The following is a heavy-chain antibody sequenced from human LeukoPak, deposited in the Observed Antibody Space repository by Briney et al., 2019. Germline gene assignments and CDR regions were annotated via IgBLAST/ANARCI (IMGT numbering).Heavy chain of an antibody. Sequence: QTGGSLRLSCAASGFIVSSNYMSWVRQAPGKGLEWVSVIYSGGSTYYADSVKGRFTISRDNSKSTLYLHINSLRAEDTAVYYCVKDNPLDYWGQGTLVIVSS. CDR1: GFIVSSNY. J-gene: IGHJ4*02. CDR2: IYSGGST. V-gene: IGHV3-53*05. CDR3: VKDNPLDY. D-gene: IGHD1-14*01.